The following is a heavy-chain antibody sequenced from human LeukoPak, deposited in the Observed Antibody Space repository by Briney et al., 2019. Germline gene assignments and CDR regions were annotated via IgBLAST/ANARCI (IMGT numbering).Heavy chain of an antibody. CDR3: ARGRDGYNYQAY. CDR2: ISYDGSNK. D-gene: IGHD5-24*01. V-gene: IGHV3-30-3*01. Sequence: GRSLRLSCAASGFTFSSYAMHWVRQAPGKGLEWVAVISYDGSNKYYADSVKGRFTISRDNSKNTLYLQMNSLRAEDTAVYYCARGRDGYNYQAYWGQGTLVAVSS. J-gene: IGHJ4*02. CDR1: GFTFSSYA.